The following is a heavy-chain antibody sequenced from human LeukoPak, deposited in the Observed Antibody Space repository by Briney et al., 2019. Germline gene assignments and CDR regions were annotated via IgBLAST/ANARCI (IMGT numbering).Heavy chain of an antibody. CDR2: ISYDGSNK. CDR3: ARALRGIAAAGTAFDI. J-gene: IGHJ3*02. CDR1: GFTFSSYG. D-gene: IGHD6-13*01. V-gene: IGHV3-30*03. Sequence: GGSLRLSCAASGFTFSSYGMHWVRQAPGKGLEWVAVISYDGSNKYYADSVKGRFTISRDNSKNTLYLQMNSLRAEDTAVYYCARALRGIAAAGTAFDIWGQGTMVTVSS.